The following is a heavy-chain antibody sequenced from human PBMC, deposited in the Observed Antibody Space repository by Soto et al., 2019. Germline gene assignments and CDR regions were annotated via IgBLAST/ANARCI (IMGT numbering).Heavy chain of an antibody. J-gene: IGHJ4*02. D-gene: IGHD3-16*02. CDR1: GFTFSDYY. CDR3: ARGPYDYVWGSDPPHFDY. CDR2: ISSSGSSI. V-gene: IGHV3-11*01. Sequence: QVQLVESGGGLVKPGGSLRLSCAASGFTFSDYYMSWIRQAPGKGLEWVAYISSSGSSIYYAESVKGRFTISRDNAKKSLDLQMNSRGDEDTAVYYCARGPYDYVWGSDPPHFDYWGQGTLVTVSS.